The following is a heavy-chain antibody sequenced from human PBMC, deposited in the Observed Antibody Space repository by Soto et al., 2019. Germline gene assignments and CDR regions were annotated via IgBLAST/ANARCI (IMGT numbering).Heavy chain of an antibody. J-gene: IGHJ6*02. D-gene: IGHD2-15*01. CDR1: NGYFSGYY. V-gene: IGHV4-34*01. CDR2: ITHSGRI. Sequence: QVQLQPWGAGLLKPSETLSLTCAVCNGYFSGYYWSWIRQAPGKALEWLGEITHSGRINYTPSLASLVTMSVDASQDHLALNLRSVTAAYTCVYYFARVSCSGGSCYLTSRYQYSVMDVWGQWTTVTVSS. CDR3: ARVSCSGGSCYLTSRYQYSVMDV.